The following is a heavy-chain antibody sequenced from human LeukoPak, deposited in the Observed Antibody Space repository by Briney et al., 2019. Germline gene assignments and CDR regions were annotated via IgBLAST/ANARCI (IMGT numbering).Heavy chain of an antibody. D-gene: IGHD3-16*02. CDR2: IIPILGIA. Sequence: SVKVSCKASGGTFSSYAISWVRQAPGQGLEWMGRIIPILGIANYAQKFQGRVTMTRNTSISTAYMELSSLRSEDTAVYYCARGRYLEDYYYYGMDVWGQGTTVTVSS. V-gene: IGHV1-69*04. CDR3: ARGRYLEDYYYYGMDV. CDR1: GGTFSSYA. J-gene: IGHJ6*02.